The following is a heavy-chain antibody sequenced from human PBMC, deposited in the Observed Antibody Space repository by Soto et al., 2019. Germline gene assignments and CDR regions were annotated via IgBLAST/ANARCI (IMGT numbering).Heavy chain of an antibody. CDR2: IYHSGST. Sequence: SETLSLTCAVSGGSTSSSNWWSWVRQPPGKGLEWIGEIYHSGSTNYNPSLKSRVTISVDKSKNQFSLKLSSVTAADTAVYYCARASCSGGSCYFDSDYRGQGTRVTVSS. CDR3: ARASCSGGSCYFDSDY. V-gene: IGHV4-4*02. J-gene: IGHJ4*02. D-gene: IGHD2-15*01. CDR1: GGSTSSSNW.